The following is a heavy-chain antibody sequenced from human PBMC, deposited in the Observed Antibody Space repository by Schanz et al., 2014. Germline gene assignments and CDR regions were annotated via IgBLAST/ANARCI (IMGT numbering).Heavy chain of an antibody. Sequence: QVQVQESGPRLLKPSETLSLSCTLSGDSIKNFYWTWIRQPAGKGLEWIGRIYTSGTTNYSPSFRSRVSVAVDASKTQVSLRLTSVTAADTAVYYCVRDFPWGDAPPALGFWGQGTRVTVSS. D-gene: IGHD2-21*02. CDR3: VRDFPWGDAPPALGF. J-gene: IGHJ1*01. V-gene: IGHV4-4*07. CDR2: IYTSGTT. CDR1: GDSIKNFY.